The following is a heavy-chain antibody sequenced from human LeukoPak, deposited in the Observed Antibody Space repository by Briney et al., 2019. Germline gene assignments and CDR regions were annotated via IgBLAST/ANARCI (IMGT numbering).Heavy chain of an antibody. CDR3: ARDREYSYGYPKPFDY. CDR2: IYYSGST. CDR1: GGSISSSSYY. D-gene: IGHD5-18*01. J-gene: IGHJ4*02. Sequence: SETLSLTCTVSGGSISSSSYYWGWIRQPPGKGLEWIGSIYYSGSTYYNPSLKSRVTISVDTSKNQFSLKLSSVTAEDTAVYYCARDREYSYGYPKPFDYWGQGTLVTVSS. V-gene: IGHV4-39*07.